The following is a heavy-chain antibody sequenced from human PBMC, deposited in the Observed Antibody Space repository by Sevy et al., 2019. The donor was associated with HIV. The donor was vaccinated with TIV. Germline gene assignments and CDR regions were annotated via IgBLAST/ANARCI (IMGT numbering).Heavy chain of an antibody. V-gene: IGHV3-49*03. Sequence: GGSLRLSCTASGFTFGDYAMSWFRQAPGKGLEWVGFIRSKAYGGTTEYAASVKGRFTISRDDSKSIAYLQMNSLKTEDTAVYYCTRDGGELLEYYYYYGMDVWGQGTTVTVSS. J-gene: IGHJ6*02. CDR1: GFTFGDYA. CDR3: TRDGGELLEYYYYYGMDV. D-gene: IGHD1-26*01. CDR2: IRSKAYGGTT.